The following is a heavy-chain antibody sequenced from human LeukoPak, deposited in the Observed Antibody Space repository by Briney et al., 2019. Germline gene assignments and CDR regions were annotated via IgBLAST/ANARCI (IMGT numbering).Heavy chain of an antibody. J-gene: IGHJ4*02. CDR1: GFTFDSYA. D-gene: IGHD5-18*01. V-gene: IGHV3-23*01. CDR2: FSGSRGST. CDR3: ASSPTDTARDY. Sequence: GGSLRLSCAASGFTFDSYAMNWVRQAPGKGLEWVSGFSGSRGSTYYADSVKGRFTISRDNSKSTLYLQLNSLRAEDTAVYYCASSPTDTARDYWGQGTLVTVSS.